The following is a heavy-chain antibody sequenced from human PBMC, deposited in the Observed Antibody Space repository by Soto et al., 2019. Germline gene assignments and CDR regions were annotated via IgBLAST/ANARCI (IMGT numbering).Heavy chain of an antibody. CDR1: GFTFSSYG. J-gene: IGHJ6*02. D-gene: IGHD4-4*01. V-gene: IGHV3-30*18. Sequence: GGSLRLSCAASGFTFSSYGMHWVRQAPCKGLEWVAVISYDGSSKYYADSVKGRFTISRDNSKNTLYLQMNCLRAEDTAVYYCAKVDSNHYYGMDVWGQGTTVTVSS. CDR2: ISYDGSSK. CDR3: AKVDSNHYYGMDV.